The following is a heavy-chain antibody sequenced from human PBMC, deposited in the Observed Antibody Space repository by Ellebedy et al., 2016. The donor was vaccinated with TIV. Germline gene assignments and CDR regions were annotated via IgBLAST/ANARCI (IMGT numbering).Heavy chain of an antibody. CDR3: ARQDTVDTAMFMY. CDR1: GYRFPTYW. Sequence: GESLKISCKGSGYRFPTYWIGWVRQTPGRGLEWMGAIYPGDSNIKYSPSFQCQVTISADKSISTAYLQWSSLKASDTATYYCARQDTVDTAMFMYWGQGSLVTVSS. D-gene: IGHD5-18*01. J-gene: IGHJ4*02. CDR2: IYPGDSNI. V-gene: IGHV5-51*01.